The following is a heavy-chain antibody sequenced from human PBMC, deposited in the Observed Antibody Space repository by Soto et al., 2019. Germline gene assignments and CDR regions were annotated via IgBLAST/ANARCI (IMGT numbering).Heavy chain of an antibody. CDR2: ISAYSGNT. CDR1: GYTFTTYG. J-gene: IGHJ4*02. Sequence: GPGVKKPGASVMLSCKASGYTFTTYGVRWVRQAPGLGLEWMGWISAYSGNTNYAQKFHGRVTMTTDASANTAYLELRSLRSDDTAVYYCARQEGHIEPMIGEFDFWGQGTLVTVSS. CDR3: ARQEGHIEPMIGEFDF. V-gene: IGHV1-18*01. D-gene: IGHD3-10*02.